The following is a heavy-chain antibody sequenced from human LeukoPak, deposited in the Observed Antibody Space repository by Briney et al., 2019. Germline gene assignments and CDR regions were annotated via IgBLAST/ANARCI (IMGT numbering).Heavy chain of an antibody. V-gene: IGHV1-46*01. D-gene: IGHD2-2*01. Sequence: ASVKVSCKASGYTFTSYYMHWVRQAPGQGLEWMGIINPSGGSTSYAQKFQGRVTMTRDTSTSTVYMELSSLRSEDTAVYYCVRGVIVVVPAAFNWFDPWGQGTLVTVSS. CDR2: INPSGGST. CDR1: GYTFTSYY. J-gene: IGHJ5*02. CDR3: VRGVIVVVPAAFNWFDP.